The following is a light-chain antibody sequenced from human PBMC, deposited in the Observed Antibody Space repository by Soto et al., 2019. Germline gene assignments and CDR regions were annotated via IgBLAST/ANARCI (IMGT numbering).Light chain of an antibody. CDR1: QTISSW. Sequence: DIQMTQSPSTLSASVGDRVTITCLASQTISSWLAWYQQKPGKAPKLLIYKASTLKSGVPSRFSGSGSGTDFTLTISSLQPEDFATYYCQQSYSTLPLTFGGGTKVDIK. CDR2: KAS. J-gene: IGKJ4*01. V-gene: IGKV1-5*03. CDR3: QQSYSTLPLT.